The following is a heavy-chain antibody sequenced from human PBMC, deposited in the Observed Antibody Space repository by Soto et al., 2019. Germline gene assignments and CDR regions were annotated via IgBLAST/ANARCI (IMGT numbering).Heavy chain of an antibody. V-gene: IGHV3-23*01. Sequence: EVQLLESGGGLVQPGRSLRLSCGASGCTFNNYGMTWVRQAPGKGLEWVSGTTVSGGETYYADSVKGRFTISRDNSKSTLLLQMNSLRAEDTAVYYCGKGGTGDVGDHWGQGTLVTVSS. D-gene: IGHD1-26*01. CDR1: GCTFNNYG. CDR3: GKGGTGDVGDH. CDR2: TTVSGGET. J-gene: IGHJ4*02.